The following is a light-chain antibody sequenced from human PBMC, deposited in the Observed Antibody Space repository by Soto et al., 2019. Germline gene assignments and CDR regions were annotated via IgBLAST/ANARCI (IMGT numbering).Light chain of an antibody. V-gene: IGKV3-20*01. J-gene: IGKJ4*01. CDR1: QSVSSSY. Sequence: EIVLTQSPGTLSLSPGERATLSCRASQSVSSSYLAWYQQKPGQAPRLLIYGASSRATGIPDRFSGSGSGTDFTLNISRLEPEDFAVYYCQQYGSSPLTFGRGTKVEIK. CDR3: QQYGSSPLT. CDR2: GAS.